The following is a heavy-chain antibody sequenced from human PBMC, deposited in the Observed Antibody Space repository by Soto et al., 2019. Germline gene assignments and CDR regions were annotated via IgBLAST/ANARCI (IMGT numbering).Heavy chain of an antibody. V-gene: IGHV3-23*01. CDR3: AKGRSYYYYYGVDV. J-gene: IGHJ6*02. CDR1: GVTFISCA. CDR2: IIDSGGST. Sequence: PGGFLRLSCAASGVTFISCAMGWVRQAPGKGLEWVSDIIDSGGSTYYADSVKGRFTISRDNSKSTLYLQMNSLRAEDTALYYCAKGRSYYYYYGVDVWGQGTTVTVSS.